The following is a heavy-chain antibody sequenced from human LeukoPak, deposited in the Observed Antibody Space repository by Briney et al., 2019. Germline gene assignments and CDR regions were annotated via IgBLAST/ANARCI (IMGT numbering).Heavy chain of an antibody. J-gene: IGHJ5*02. CDR3: ARSSSPNWFDP. Sequence: SETLSLTCTVSGGSISSSSSYWGWIRQPPGKGLEWVGSIYHSGSTYYNPSLKSRVTISVDTSKNQFSLKLNSVTAADTAVYYCARSSSPNWFDPWGQGTLVTVSS. D-gene: IGHD6-13*01. V-gene: IGHV4-39*07. CDR1: GGSISSSSSY. CDR2: IYHSGST.